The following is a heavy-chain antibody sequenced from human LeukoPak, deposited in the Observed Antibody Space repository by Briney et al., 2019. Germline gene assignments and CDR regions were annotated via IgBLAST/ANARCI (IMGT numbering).Heavy chain of an antibody. Sequence: GGSLRLSCAASGFTVSSNYMSWVRQAPGKGLEWVSIIYGAGNTNYADSVRGRFTISRDNSKNPLYLQMNSLRAEDTAVYYCTTHAGHTSYELLNFDFWGQGTPVTVSS. V-gene: IGHV3-53*01. J-gene: IGHJ4*02. CDR3: TTHAGHTSYELLNFDF. D-gene: IGHD2-15*01. CDR1: GFTVSSNY. CDR2: IYGAGNT.